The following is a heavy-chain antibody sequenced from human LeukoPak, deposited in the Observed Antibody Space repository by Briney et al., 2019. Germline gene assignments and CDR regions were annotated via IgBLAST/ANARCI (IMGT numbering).Heavy chain of an antibody. CDR1: GYSFTSYW. CDR2: IYPGDSDT. Sequence: GESLKISCKGSGYSFTSYWIGWVRQMPGKGLEWMGIIYPGDSDTRYSPSFQGQVTISADKSISTAYLQWSSLKASDTAMYYCARREYDSSGYYFSDAFDIWGQGTMVTVSS. V-gene: IGHV5-51*01. D-gene: IGHD3-22*01. CDR3: ARREYDSSGYYFSDAFDI. J-gene: IGHJ3*02.